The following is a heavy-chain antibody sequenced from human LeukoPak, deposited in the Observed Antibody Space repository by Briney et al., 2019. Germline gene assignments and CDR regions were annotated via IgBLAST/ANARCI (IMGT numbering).Heavy chain of an antibody. V-gene: IGHV4-34*01. CDR1: GGSFSGYY. J-gene: IGHJ4*02. D-gene: IGHD4-11*01. Sequence: PSETLSLTCAVYGGSFSGYYWSWLRQPPGKGLEWIGEINHSGSTNYNPSLKSRVTISVDTSKNQFSLKLSSVTAADTAVYYCARDVTAAGRFFKVYSNKNGIDYWGQGTLVTVSS. CDR3: ARDVTAAGRFFKVYSNKNGIDY. CDR2: INHSGST.